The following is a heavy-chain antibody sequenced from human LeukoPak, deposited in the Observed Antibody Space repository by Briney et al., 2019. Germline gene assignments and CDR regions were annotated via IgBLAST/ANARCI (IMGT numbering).Heavy chain of an antibody. CDR1: GGSFSGYY. V-gene: IGHV4-34*01. J-gene: IGHJ4*02. D-gene: IGHD5-12*01. CDR3: ARDRYSGYDS. Sequence: SETLSLTCAVYGGSFSGYYWSWIRQPPGKGLEWIGEINHSGSTNYNPSLKSRVTISVDTSKNQFSLKLSSVTAADTAVYYCARDRYSGYDSWGQGTLVTVSS. CDR2: INHSGST.